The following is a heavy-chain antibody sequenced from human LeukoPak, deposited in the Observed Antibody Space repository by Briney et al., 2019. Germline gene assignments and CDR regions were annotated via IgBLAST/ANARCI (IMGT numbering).Heavy chain of an antibody. J-gene: IGHJ4*02. CDR2: TNHSGST. V-gene: IGHV4-34*01. CDR1: GGSFSGYY. Sequence: SETLSLTCAVYGGSFSGYYWSWIRQPPGKGLEWIGETNHSGSTNYNPSLKSRVTISVDTSKNQFSLKLSSVTAADTAVYYCARVGGIKAYSSSWYEDYWGQGTLVTVSS. CDR3: ARVGGIKAYSSSWYEDY. D-gene: IGHD6-13*01.